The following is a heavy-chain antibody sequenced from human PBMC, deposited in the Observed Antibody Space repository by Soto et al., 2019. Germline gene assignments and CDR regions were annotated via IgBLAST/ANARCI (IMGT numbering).Heavy chain of an antibody. J-gene: IGHJ6*02. CDR2: IRRKANSYTT. V-gene: IGHV3-72*01. D-gene: IGHD6-19*01. Sequence: EVQLVESGGGLVQPGGSLRLSCAASGLIFSDYHMDWVRQAPGKGLEWVGRIRRKANSYTTEYAASVKGRFTISRDDSTDSLYLQMNSLKSEDTAVYYCAMLGGWSGGSSGMDVWGQGTTVTVSS. CDR1: GLIFSDYH. CDR3: AMLGGWSGGSSGMDV.